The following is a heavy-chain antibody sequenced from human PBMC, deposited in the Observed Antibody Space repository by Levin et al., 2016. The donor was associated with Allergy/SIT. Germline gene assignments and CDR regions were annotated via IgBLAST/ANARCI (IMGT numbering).Heavy chain of an antibody. CDR2: IWYDGTRK. Sequence: GGSLRLSCAASGFIFSSYNMYWVRQAPGKGLEWVAYIWYDGTRKNYVDSVRGRFTISRDNSKNTLHLEMNSLRVEDTAVYFCTRQHYDFWSGYADLDVWGRGTLVTVSP. CDR1: GFIFSSYN. V-gene: IGHV3-33*07. CDR3: TRQHYDFWSGYADLDV. J-gene: IGHJ2*01. D-gene: IGHD3-3*01.